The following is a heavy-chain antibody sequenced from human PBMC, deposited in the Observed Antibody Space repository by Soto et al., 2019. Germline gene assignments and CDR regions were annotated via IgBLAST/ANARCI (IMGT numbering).Heavy chain of an antibody. J-gene: IGHJ4*02. CDR1: GYTFTSYG. D-gene: IGHD5-18*01. V-gene: IGHV1-18*01. CDR2: ISAYNGNT. CDR3: ARDRRDTAMVTISDY. Sequence: ASVKVSCKASGYTFTSYGISWVRQAPGQGLEWMGWISAYNGNTNYAQKLQGRVTMTTDTSTSTAYMELRSLRSDDTAVYYCARDRRDTAMVTISDYWGQGTLVTGSS.